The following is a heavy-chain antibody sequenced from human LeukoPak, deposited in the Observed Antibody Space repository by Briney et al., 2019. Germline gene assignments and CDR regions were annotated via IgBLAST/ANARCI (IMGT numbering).Heavy chain of an antibody. J-gene: IGHJ4*02. D-gene: IGHD3-22*01. V-gene: IGHV4-31*03. CDR3: SRGLDSRKLGY. CDR2: IHPSGRL. CDR1: GASFNSGGQY. Sequence: TLSLTCTVSGASFNSGGQYWNWIRQSPGMGLEWIGSIHPSGRLYNNPSLESRVTISIDTSKNQFSLNLNSVTAADTAVYFCSRGLDSRKLGYWGQGTLVTVSS.